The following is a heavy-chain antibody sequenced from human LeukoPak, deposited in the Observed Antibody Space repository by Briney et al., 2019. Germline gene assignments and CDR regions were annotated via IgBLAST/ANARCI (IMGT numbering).Heavy chain of an antibody. Sequence: GGSLRLSCAASGFTFSSYEMNWVRQAPGKGLEWVAVIWYDGSNKYYADSVKGRFTISRDNSKNTLYLQMNSLRVEDTAVYYCARDLRRGVVGATTGAFDAFDIWGQGTMVTVSS. CDR1: GFTFSSYE. CDR3: ARDLRRGVVGATTGAFDAFDI. CDR2: IWYDGSNK. V-gene: IGHV3-33*08. J-gene: IGHJ3*02. D-gene: IGHD1-26*01.